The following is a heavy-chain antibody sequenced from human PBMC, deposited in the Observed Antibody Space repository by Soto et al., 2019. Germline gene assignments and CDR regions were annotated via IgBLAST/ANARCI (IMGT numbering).Heavy chain of an antibody. CDR2: ISHDGANK. CDR3: ARDNDQYDFWGGTLDS. D-gene: IGHD3-3*01. CDR1: TFVFSVYS. J-gene: IGHJ4*02. V-gene: IGHV3-30-3*01. Sequence: QVQLVESGGGVVQSERSLRLSCTTSTFVFSVYSLHWVRQAPGKGLEWVALISHDGANKYYADSVKGRFTISRDNSKDTLYLQMNSLRPEDTDVYFCARDNDQYDFWGGTLDSWGQGTLVTVSA.